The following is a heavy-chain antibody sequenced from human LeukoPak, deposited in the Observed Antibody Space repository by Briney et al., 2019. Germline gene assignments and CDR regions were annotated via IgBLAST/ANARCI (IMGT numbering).Heavy chain of an antibody. CDR1: GFTFSSYS. CDR3: ARASYNKIMSP. J-gene: IGHJ6*04. D-gene: IGHD3-10*01. Sequence: GGSLRLSCAASGFTFSSYSMNWVRQAPGKGLEWVSSISSNSSYINYADSVKGRFTISRDNAKNSLYLQRNSLTAEDTAVYYCARASYNKIMSPWGKGTTVTISS. V-gene: IGHV3-21*01. CDR2: ISSNSSYI.